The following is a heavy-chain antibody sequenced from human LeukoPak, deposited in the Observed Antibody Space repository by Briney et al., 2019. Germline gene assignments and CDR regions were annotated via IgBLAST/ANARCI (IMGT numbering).Heavy chain of an antibody. CDR2: IYYSGST. CDR3: ARGTTGLFDY. CDR1: GGSISTSNYY. D-gene: IGHD2/OR15-2a*01. Sequence: SETLSLTCTVSGGSISTSNYYWGWIRQPPGKGLEWIGSIYYSGSTYYNPSLKSRVTISVDTSKNQFSLKLSSVTAADTAVYYCARGTTGLFDYWGQGTLVTVSS. V-gene: IGHV4-39*07. J-gene: IGHJ4*02.